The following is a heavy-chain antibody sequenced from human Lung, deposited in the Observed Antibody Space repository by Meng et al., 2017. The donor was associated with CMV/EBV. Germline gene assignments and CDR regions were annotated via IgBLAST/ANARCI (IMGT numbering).Heavy chain of an antibody. D-gene: IGHD3-10*01. CDR3: TRADYSNDGSWIYAFDV. CDR2: ISNSGNTI. Sequence: GESLKISCAASGFIFSDYFMTWIRQAPGKGLEWVSYISNSGNTIYYAGSVKGRFTISSENGKNSMFLQMDSLRADNTAVYYCTRADYSNDGSWIYAFDVWXQGTXVTVSS. J-gene: IGHJ3*01. V-gene: IGHV3-11*01. CDR1: GFIFSDYF.